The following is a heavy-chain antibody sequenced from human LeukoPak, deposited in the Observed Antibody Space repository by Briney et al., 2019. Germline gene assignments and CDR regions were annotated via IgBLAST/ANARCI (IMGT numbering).Heavy chain of an antibody. J-gene: IGHJ3*02. CDR2: INPNSGGT. CDR3: AIRSTSFDAFDI. D-gene: IGHD2-2*01. CDR1: GYTFTGYY. Sequence: GASVKVSCKASGYTFTGYYMHWVRQAPGQGLEWMGWINPNSGGTNYAQKFQGRVTITRDTSISTAYMELSRLRSDDTAVYYCAIRSTSFDAFDIWGQGTMVTVSS. V-gene: IGHV1-2*02.